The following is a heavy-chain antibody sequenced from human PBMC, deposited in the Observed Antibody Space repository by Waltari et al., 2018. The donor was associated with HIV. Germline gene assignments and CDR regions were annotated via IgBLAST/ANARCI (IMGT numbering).Heavy chain of an antibody. V-gene: IGHV3-30*18. Sequence: QVQLVESGGGVVQPGRSLRLSCAASGFPFSNSGMHCVRQAPGKGLEWVVVISYDGNNKNYADSLKGRFTISRDNSKNTLYLQMNSLIADDTALYYCVKDLGTFTMMNEYWGQGTLVTVSS. J-gene: IGHJ4*02. CDR3: VKDLGTFTMMNEY. D-gene: IGHD3-22*01. CDR2: ISYDGNNK. CDR1: GFPFSNSG.